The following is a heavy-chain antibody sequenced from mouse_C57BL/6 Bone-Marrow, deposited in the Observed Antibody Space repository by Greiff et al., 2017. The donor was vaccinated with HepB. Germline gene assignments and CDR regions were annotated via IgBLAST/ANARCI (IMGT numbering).Heavy chain of an antibody. Sequence: QVQLQQSGAELVRPGPSVKVSCKASGYAFTNYLIEWVKQRPGQGLEWIGVINPGSGGTNYNEKFKGKATLTADKSSSTAYMQLSSLTSEDSAVYFCARRPRSYFDYWGQGTTLTVSS. V-gene: IGHV1-54*01. CDR3: ARRPRSYFDY. J-gene: IGHJ2*01. CDR1: GYAFTNYL. CDR2: INPGSGGT.